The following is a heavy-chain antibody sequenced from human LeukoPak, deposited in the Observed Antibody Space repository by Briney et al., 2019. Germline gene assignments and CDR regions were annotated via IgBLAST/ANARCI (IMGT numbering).Heavy chain of an antibody. V-gene: IGHV1-69*05. CDR2: IIPIFGTA. Sequence: SVKVSCKASGGTFSSYAISWVRQAPGQGLEWMGRIIPIFGTANYAQKFQGRVTITTDESTSTAYMGRSSLRSKDTAVYYCARSYYDSSGYFQHWGQGTLVTVSS. D-gene: IGHD3-22*01. CDR1: GGTFSSYA. CDR3: ARSYYDSSGYFQH. J-gene: IGHJ1*01.